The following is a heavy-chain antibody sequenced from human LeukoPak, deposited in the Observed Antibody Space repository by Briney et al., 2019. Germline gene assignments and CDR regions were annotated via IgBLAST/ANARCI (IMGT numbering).Heavy chain of an antibody. CDR1: GFTFSGSA. CDR3: RRHRYLLDSSGYYRGDAFDI. D-gene: IGHD3-22*01. V-gene: IGHV3-73*01. Sequence: GGSLRLSCAASGFTFSGSAMHWVRQASGKGLEWVGRIRSKANSYATAYAASVKVSFSIARADSKNTAYLQMNRLKTEDMSVYYCRRHRYLLDSSGYYRGDAFDIWGQGTMVTVSS. J-gene: IGHJ3*02. CDR2: IRSKANSYAT.